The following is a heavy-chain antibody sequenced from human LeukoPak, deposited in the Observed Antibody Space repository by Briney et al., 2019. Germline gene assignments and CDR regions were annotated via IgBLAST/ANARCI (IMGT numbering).Heavy chain of an antibody. CDR3: AREGTYYYDSSGPWWFDP. D-gene: IGHD3-22*01. CDR2: IYTSGST. Sequence: SETLSLTCTVSGGSISSYYWSWIRQPAGKGLEWIGRIYTSGSTNYNPSLKSRVTMSVDTSKNQFSLKLSSVTAADTAVYYCAREGTYYYDSSGPWWFDPWGQGTLVTVSS. J-gene: IGHJ5*02. CDR1: GGSISSYY. V-gene: IGHV4-4*07.